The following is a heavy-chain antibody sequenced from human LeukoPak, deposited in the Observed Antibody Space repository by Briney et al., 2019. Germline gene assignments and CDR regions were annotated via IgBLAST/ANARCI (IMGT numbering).Heavy chain of an antibody. D-gene: IGHD3-16*01. J-gene: IGHJ4*02. CDR2: ISSSSSSI. V-gene: IGHV3-48*01. Sequence: PGGSLRLSCADSGFTFKNYNVHWVRQAPGKGLECTSYISSSSSSIYSADSVQGRFTVSRDNAKNSLFLQMNSLRAEDTAVYYCARENYADLFDYWGQGTLVTVSS. CDR3: ARENYADLFDY. CDR1: GFTFKNYN.